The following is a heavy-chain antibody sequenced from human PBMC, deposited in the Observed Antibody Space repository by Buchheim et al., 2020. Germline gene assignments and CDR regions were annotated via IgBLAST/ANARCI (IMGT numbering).Heavy chain of an antibody. CDR1: GGSFSGYY. CDR2: IYYSGST. CDR3: ARDIVELVRGVYYYYGMDV. J-gene: IGHJ6*02. V-gene: IGHV4-34*01. Sequence: QVQLQQWGAGLLKPSETLSLTCAVYGGSFSGYYWSWIRQHPGKGLEWIGYIYYSGSTYYNPSLKSRVTISVDTSKNQFSLKLSSVTAADTAVYYCARDIVELVRGVYYYYGMDVWGQGTT. D-gene: IGHD6-6*01.